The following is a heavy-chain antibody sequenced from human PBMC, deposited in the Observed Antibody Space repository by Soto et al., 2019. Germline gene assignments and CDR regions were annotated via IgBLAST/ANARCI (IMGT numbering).Heavy chain of an antibody. CDR2: IYYSGST. J-gene: IGHJ6*02. V-gene: IGHV4-39*01. Sequence: QLQLQESGPGLVKPSETLSLTCTVSGGSISSSSYYWGWIRQPPGKGLEWIGSIYYSGSTYYNPSLKSRVTISVDTSKNQFSLKLSSVTAADTAVYYCARTAPGYSSGWYYYYGMDVWGQGTTVTVSS. CDR1: GGSISSSSYY. CDR3: ARTAPGYSSGWYYYYGMDV. D-gene: IGHD6-19*01.